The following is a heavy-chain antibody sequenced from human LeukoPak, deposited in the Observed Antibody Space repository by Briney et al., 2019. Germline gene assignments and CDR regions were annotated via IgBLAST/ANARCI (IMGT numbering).Heavy chain of an antibody. CDR2: IYYSGST. CDR1: GGSISSYY. D-gene: IGHD3-22*01. CDR3: ARVGVTMIVDY. J-gene: IGHJ4*02. Sequence: SETLSLTCTVSGGSISSYYWSWIRQPAGKGLEWIGYIYYSGSTNDNPSPKSRVTISVDTSKNQFSLKLSSVTAADTAVYYCARVGVTMIVDYWGQGTLVTVSP. V-gene: IGHV4-59*01.